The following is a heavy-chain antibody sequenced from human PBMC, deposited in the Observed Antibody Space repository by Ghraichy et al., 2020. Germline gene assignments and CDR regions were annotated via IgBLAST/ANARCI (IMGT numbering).Heavy chain of an antibody. CDR3: ASVRRQYCGTTSCYGWFDP. J-gene: IGHJ5*02. Sequence: SETLSLTCTVSGGSISGDGYYWNWIRQHPGRGLEWIGFIQSSGRTNYNPPLKSRVTISLDTSKNQFSLQLSSVTAADTAVYYCASVRRQYCGTTSCYGWFDPWGQGTLVTVSS. V-gene: IGHV4-31*03. CDR2: IQSSGRT. CDR1: GGSISGDGYY. D-gene: IGHD2-2*01.